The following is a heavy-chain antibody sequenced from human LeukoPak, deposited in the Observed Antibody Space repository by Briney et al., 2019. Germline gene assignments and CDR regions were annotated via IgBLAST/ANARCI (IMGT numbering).Heavy chain of an antibody. Sequence: SETLSLTCTVSGGSISSYYWTWIRQSPGKGLEWIGFFHHSGSTNYNPSFNSRVTISADTSNNHFSLRLTSVTAADTAVYYCAGGWLPDKNDFWGQGTLVTVSA. J-gene: IGHJ4*02. CDR2: FHHSGST. CDR3: AGGWLPDKNDF. V-gene: IGHV4-59*01. D-gene: IGHD5-24*01. CDR1: GGSISSYY.